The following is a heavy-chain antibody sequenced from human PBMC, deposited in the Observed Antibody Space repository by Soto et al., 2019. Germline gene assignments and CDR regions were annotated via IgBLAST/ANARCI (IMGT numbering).Heavy chain of an antibody. V-gene: IGHV3-13*01. J-gene: IGHJ4*02. CDR3: ARDRTGTTTLDY. D-gene: IGHD1-1*01. CDR1: GFTFSSYD. Sequence: EVQLVESGGGLVQPGGSLRLSCAASGFTFSSYDMHWVRQATGKGLEWVSAIGTAGDTYYPGSVKGRFTISGENAKNSLYLQMNSLRAEDTAVYYCARDRTGTTTLDYWGQGTLVTVSS. CDR2: IGTAGDT.